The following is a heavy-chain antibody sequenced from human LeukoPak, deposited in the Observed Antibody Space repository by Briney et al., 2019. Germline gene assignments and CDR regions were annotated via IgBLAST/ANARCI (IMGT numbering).Heavy chain of an antibody. CDR2: SDGSGRLT. J-gene: IGHJ4*02. Sequence: GGSLRLSCAASGFTFKNFAMSWVRQAPGRGLEWVSSSDGSGRLTYYDDSVKGRFTISRDNSKDTLHLEMDSLRAEDSAVYYCARAISQFVIGGAAYWGQGTQVTVSS. CDR3: ARAISQFVIGGAAY. CDR1: GFTFKNFA. D-gene: IGHD3-10*01. V-gene: IGHV3-23*01.